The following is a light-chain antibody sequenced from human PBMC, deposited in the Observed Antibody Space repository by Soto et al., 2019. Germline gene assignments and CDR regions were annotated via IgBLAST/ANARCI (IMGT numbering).Light chain of an antibody. J-gene: IGLJ2*01. CDR3: SSYAGSNNLV. CDR1: SSNIGSNT. V-gene: IGLV1-44*01. CDR2: SNN. Sequence: QSVLTQPPSASGTPGQRVTISCSGSSSNIGSNTVNWYQQLPGTAPKLLIYSNNQRPSGVPDRFSGSKSGSTASLTISELQAEDEAVYYCSSYAGSNNLVFGGGTKVTVL.